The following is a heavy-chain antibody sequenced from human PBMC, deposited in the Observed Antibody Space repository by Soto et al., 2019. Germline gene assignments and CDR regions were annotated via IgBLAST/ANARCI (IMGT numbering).Heavy chain of an antibody. D-gene: IGHD2-21*02. Sequence: EVQLLESGGGLVQPGGSLRLSCAASGFIFSTYAMNWVRQAPGKGLECVSAISGSGDSTYYADSVKGRFTISRDNSKNTLYLQMNSLRAEDTAIYYCARDRYGDPLWGQDDFDYWGQGTLVTVSA. J-gene: IGHJ4*02. CDR2: ISGSGDST. CDR1: GFIFSTYA. CDR3: ARDRYGDPLWGQDDFDY. V-gene: IGHV3-23*01.